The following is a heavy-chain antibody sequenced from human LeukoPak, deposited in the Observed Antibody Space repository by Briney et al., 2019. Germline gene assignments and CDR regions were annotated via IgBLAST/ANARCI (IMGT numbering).Heavy chain of an antibody. J-gene: IGHJ6*03. Sequence: GGSLRLSCAVSGFTFSNYSMNWVRQAPGKGLEWVSCISSSRSYIYYADSVKGRFTISRDNAKNSLYLQMNSLRAEDTAAYYCARDHDYYYYMDVWGKGTTVTVSS. CDR2: ISSSRSYI. CDR1: GFTFSNYS. V-gene: IGHV3-21*01. CDR3: ARDHDYYYYMDV.